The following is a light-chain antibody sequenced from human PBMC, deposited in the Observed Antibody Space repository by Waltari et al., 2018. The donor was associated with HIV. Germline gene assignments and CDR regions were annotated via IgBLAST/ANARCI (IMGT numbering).Light chain of an antibody. V-gene: IGLV3-25*03. Sequence: SYELTQTLSVSLPPGQTAMIICSGHALPKKYVYWYQQKAAQAPVMIIFQDTKRPPDIPARFSASSAGTTATLTISGVQAEDEADYFCQSAHNSDVIFGGGTKLTVL. J-gene: IGLJ2*01. CDR3: QSAHNSDVI. CDR1: ALPKKY. CDR2: QDT.